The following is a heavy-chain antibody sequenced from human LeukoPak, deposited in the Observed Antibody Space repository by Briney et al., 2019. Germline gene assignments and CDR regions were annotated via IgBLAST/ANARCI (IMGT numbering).Heavy chain of an antibody. CDR3: ARAFGVLGGLNWFDP. D-gene: IGHD3-10*01. CDR2: ISAYNGNT. V-gene: IGHV1-18*01. J-gene: IGHJ5*02. CDR1: GYTFTSYG. Sequence: ASVKVSCKASGYTFTSYGISWVRQAPGQGLERMGWISAYNGNTNYAQKLQGRVTMTTDTSTSTAYMELRSLRSDDTAVYYCARAFGVLGGLNWFDPWGQGTLVTVSS.